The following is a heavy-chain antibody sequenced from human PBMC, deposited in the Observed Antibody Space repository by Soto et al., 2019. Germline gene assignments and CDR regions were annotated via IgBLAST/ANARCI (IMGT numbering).Heavy chain of an antibody. CDR1: GGSISGGTW. J-gene: IGHJ4*02. D-gene: IGHD2-21*02. Sequence: QVQLQESGPGLVKPSGTLSLTCAVSGGSISGGTWWSWVRQTPGKGLAWIGEISHSGSTGYNPSLKSRVTISVDKSKNELSLELSSVTAADTAVYFCSRTGDWNFDYWGQGTLVTVSS. CDR3: SRTGDWNFDY. CDR2: ISHSGST. V-gene: IGHV4-4*02.